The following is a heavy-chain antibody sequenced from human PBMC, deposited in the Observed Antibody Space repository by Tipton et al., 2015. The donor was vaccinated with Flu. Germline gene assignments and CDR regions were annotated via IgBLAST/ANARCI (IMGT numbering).Heavy chain of an antibody. V-gene: IGHV3-30*18. CDR2: ISYDGSEK. Sequence: SLRLSCAVSGFSLSSYGMHWVRQAPGKGLEWVSIISYDGSEKYYSDSVKGRFTISRDNSKNTVYLQMNSLRAEDTAVYYCTKDRYYYGSGSYYNDDIWGQGTMVTVPS. CDR3: TKDRYYYGSGSYYNDDI. CDR1: GFSLSSYG. J-gene: IGHJ3*02. D-gene: IGHD3-10*01.